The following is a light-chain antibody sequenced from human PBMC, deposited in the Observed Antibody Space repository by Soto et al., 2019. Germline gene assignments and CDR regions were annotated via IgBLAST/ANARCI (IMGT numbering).Light chain of an antibody. J-gene: IGLJ1*01. CDR2: EVS. V-gene: IGLV2-8*01. CDR3: SSYAGSNKSV. Sequence: QSVLTQPPSASGSPGQSVTISCTGTSSDVGGYNYVSWYQQYAGKAPKLMISEVSKRPSGVPDRFSGSKSGNTASLTVSGLQAEDGADYYCSSYAGSNKSVFGTGTKVTVL. CDR1: SSDVGGYNY.